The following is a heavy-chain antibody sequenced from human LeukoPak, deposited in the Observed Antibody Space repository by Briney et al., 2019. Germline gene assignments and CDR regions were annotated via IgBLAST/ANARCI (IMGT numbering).Heavy chain of an antibody. CDR2: INPSGGST. Sequence: ASVKVSCKASGYTFTSYYMHWVRQAPGQGLEWMGIINPSGGSTSYAQKFQGRVTMTRDTSTSTVYMELSRLRSEDTAVYYCARDQVYSYGSPGVEVGWFDPWGQGTLVTVSS. V-gene: IGHV1-46*01. D-gene: IGHD5-18*01. CDR3: ARDQVYSYGSPGVEVGWFDP. CDR1: GYTFTSYY. J-gene: IGHJ5*02.